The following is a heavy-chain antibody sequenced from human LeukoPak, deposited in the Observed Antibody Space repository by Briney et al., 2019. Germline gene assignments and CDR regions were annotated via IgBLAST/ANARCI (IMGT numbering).Heavy chain of an antibody. D-gene: IGHD4-17*01. CDR1: GFTFSSYS. V-gene: IGHV3-48*04. CDR2: ISSSSSTI. J-gene: IGHJ3*02. CDR3: AREGMTTVDAFDI. Sequence: PGGSLRLSCAASGFTFSSYSMNWVRQAPGKGLEWVSYISSSSSTIYYAGSVKGRFTISRDNAKNSLYLQMNSLRAEDTAVYYCAREGMTTVDAFDIWGQGTMVTVSS.